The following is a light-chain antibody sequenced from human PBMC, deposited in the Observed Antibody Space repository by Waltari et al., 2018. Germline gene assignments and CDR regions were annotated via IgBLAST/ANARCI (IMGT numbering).Light chain of an antibody. CDR1: QSIGKY. V-gene: IGKV3-20*01. CDR3: QNHERLPAT. Sequence: LPQAPGTLSLPPGDTPTRSCRASQSIGKYLVWYQQKPGQAPRLLIYAASSRATGVPDRFSGSGSGTDFSLTISRLEPEDFAVYYCQNHERLPATFGQGTKVEIK. J-gene: IGKJ1*01. CDR2: AAS.